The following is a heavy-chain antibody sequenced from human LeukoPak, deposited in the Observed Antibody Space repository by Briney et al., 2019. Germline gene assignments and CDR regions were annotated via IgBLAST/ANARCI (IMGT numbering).Heavy chain of an antibody. CDR2: ISYDGSNK. Sequence: GGSLRLSCAASGFTFDDYAMHWVRQAPGKGLEWVAVISYDGSNKYYADSVKGRFTISRDNSKNTLYLQMNSLRAEDTAVYYCARVTYYYDSSGYYFDYWGQGSLVTVSS. CDR1: GFTFDDYA. CDR3: ARVTYYYDSSGYYFDY. V-gene: IGHV3-30-3*01. J-gene: IGHJ4*02. D-gene: IGHD3-22*01.